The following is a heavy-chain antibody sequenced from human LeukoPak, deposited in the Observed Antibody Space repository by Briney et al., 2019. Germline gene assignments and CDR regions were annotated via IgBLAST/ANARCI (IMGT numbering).Heavy chain of an antibody. D-gene: IGHD3-10*01. J-gene: IGHJ4*02. V-gene: IGHV3-53*01. CDR3: TRGWFGELPADH. CDR1: GLTVSSKD. CDR2: IYSGGST. Sequence: PGGSLRLSCAASGLTVSSKDMSWVRQAPGKGLEWVSVIYSGGSTYYAGSVKGRFTISRDNSKNTLYLQMNSLRAEDTAVYYCTRGWFGELPADHWGQGTLVTVSS.